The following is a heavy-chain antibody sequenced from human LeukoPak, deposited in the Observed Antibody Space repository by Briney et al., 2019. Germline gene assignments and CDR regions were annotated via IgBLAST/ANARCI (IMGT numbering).Heavy chain of an antibody. V-gene: IGHV3-23*01. CDR1: GFTFNNYA. J-gene: IGHJ4*02. Sequence: GGSLRLPCAGSGFTFNNYAMSWVRQTPRKGLEWVSTISIGGDGTYYADPVKGRFTMSRDNSKNTLYLQMSSLRAEDTAVYYCVRAAPRDCSSTSCSLFDNWGQGILVTVSS. CDR3: VRAAPRDCSSTSCSLFDN. D-gene: IGHD2-2*01. CDR2: ISIGGDGT.